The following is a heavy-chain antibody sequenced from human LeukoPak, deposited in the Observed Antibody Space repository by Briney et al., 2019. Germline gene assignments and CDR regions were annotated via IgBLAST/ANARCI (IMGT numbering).Heavy chain of an antibody. CDR1: VYTFTVYY. V-gene: IGHV1-2*02. D-gene: IGHD2-8*01. CDR3: ARHSLIGKTPFDY. CDR2: INPDSGGT. Sequence: VSSAKVSCKASVYTFTVYYMHWVLQAPGQGLGWMGWINPDSGGTNYSQEFQGRVTMTRDTSISTAYMELSRLRSDDMVVYYCARHSLIGKTPFDYWGQGTLVTVSS. J-gene: IGHJ4*02.